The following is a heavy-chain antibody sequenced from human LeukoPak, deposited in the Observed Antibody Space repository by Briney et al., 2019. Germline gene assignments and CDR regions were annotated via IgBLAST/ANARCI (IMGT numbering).Heavy chain of an antibody. CDR3: ARDGYDSSGYSIGYYYYYYGMDV. CDR1: GFTFSSYG. D-gene: IGHD3-22*01. Sequence: GGSLRLSCAASGFTFSSYGMHWVRQAPGKGLEWVAVIWYDGSNKYYADSVKGRFTISRDNSKNTLYLQMNSLRAEDTAVYYCARDGYDSSGYSIGYYYYYYGMDVWGQGTTVTVSS. CDR2: IWYDGSNK. J-gene: IGHJ6*02. V-gene: IGHV3-33*01.